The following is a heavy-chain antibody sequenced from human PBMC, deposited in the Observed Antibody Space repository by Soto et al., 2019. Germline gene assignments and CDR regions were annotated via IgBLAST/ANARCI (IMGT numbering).Heavy chain of an antibody. D-gene: IGHD3-9*01. Sequence: EVQLLESGGGLVQPGGSLKISCAVSGFTFSSYAMSWVRQAPGKGLEWVSGISGTGRVTNYAASVKGRFTISRDNPKTTLYLEMKSLRAEDTAVYYCAKDVHYDIVTGIEYFDHWGQGTLVTVSS. V-gene: IGHV3-23*01. J-gene: IGHJ1*01. CDR1: GFTFSSYA. CDR2: ISGTGRVT. CDR3: AKDVHYDIVTGIEYFDH.